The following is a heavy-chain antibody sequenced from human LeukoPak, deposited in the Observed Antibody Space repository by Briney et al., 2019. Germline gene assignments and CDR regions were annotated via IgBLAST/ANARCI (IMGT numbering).Heavy chain of an antibody. CDR3: ARDSYCSSTSCDDAFDI. CDR1: GYTFTGYY. Sequence: ASVKVSCKASGYTFTGYYMRWVRQAPGQGLEWMGWINPNSGGTNYAQKFQGRVTMTRDTSISTAYMELSRLRSDDTAVYYCARDSYCSSTSCDDAFDIWGQGTMVTVSS. CDR2: INPNSGGT. J-gene: IGHJ3*02. V-gene: IGHV1-2*02. D-gene: IGHD2-2*01.